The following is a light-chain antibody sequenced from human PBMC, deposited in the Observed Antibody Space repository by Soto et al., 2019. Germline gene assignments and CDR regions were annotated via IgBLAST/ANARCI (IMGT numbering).Light chain of an antibody. Sequence: DIQMTQSPSSLSASVGDRVTITCRASQNISSFLNWYQQKPGKAPGLLIYAASGLQSGVPSRFSGSGSVTDFTLTISSLQPEDFATYYCQQSYSTPYSFGQGTKLEIK. CDR2: AAS. J-gene: IGKJ2*01. CDR3: QQSYSTPYS. V-gene: IGKV1-39*01. CDR1: QNISSF.